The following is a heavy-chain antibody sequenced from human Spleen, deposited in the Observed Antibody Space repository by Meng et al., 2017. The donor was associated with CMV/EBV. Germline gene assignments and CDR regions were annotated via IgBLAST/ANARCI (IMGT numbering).Heavy chain of an antibody. V-gene: IGHV5-51*01. CDR1: GYRFTSYW. Sequence: GESLKISCKGSGYRFTSYWIGWVRQMPGKGLEWMGIIYPADSDTRYSPSFQGQVTISVDKSISTAYLQWDNLKASDTAIYYCAKESTRGFDPWGQGTLVTVSS. J-gene: IGHJ5*02. D-gene: IGHD2/OR15-2a*01. CDR3: AKESTRGFDP. CDR2: IYPADSDT.